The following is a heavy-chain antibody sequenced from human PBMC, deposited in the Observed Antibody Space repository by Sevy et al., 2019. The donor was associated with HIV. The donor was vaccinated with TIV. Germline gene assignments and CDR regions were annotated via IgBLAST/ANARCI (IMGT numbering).Heavy chain of an antibody. V-gene: IGHV3-30*18. D-gene: IGHD6-19*01. Sequence: GSLKLSCAASGFIFTTYCMHWVRPAPGKGLEWVANVSFGGRNKFYADPVKGRFTISRDNSKNKLYLQMNSLRTEDTAVYYCAKEIGSSGGDLYYYGMDVWGQGTTVTVSS. J-gene: IGHJ6*02. CDR1: GFIFTTYC. CDR2: VSFGGRNK. CDR3: AKEIGSSGGDLYYYGMDV.